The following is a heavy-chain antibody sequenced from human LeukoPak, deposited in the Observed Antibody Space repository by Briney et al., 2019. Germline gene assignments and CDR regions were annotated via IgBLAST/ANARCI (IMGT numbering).Heavy chain of an antibody. J-gene: IGHJ3*02. Sequence: GGSLRLSCAASGFTFSSYAMSWVRQAPGKGLEWVSAISGSTGNTYYADSVKGRFTISRDNSKNTVYLQMNSLRAEDTAVYYCARDPPYYYDSSGYGGGAFDIWGQGTMVTVSS. D-gene: IGHD3-22*01. CDR1: GFTFSSYA. V-gene: IGHV3-23*01. CDR3: ARDPPYYYDSSGYGGGAFDI. CDR2: ISGSTGNT.